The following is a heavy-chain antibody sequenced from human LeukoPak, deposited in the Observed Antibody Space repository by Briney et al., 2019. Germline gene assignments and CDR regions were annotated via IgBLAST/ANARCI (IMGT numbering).Heavy chain of an antibody. D-gene: IGHD3-3*01. CDR2: INPNSGGT. Sequence: GASVKVSCKASGYTFTGYYMHWVRQAPGQGLEWMGWINPNSGGTNYAQKFQGRVTMTRDTSISTAYMELSRLRSDDTAVYYCAREGFLEWLASYYYYYMDVWGKGTTVTVSS. J-gene: IGHJ6*03. CDR1: GYTFTGYY. CDR3: AREGFLEWLASYYYYYMDV. V-gene: IGHV1-2*02.